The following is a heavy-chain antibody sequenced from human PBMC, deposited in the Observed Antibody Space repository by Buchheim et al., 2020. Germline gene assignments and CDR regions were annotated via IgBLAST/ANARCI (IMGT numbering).Heavy chain of an antibody. V-gene: IGHV4-30-4*01. CDR2: VYFTGSA. CDR1: GGSTSNVGSY. Sequence: QVQLQESGPGLVKPSQTLSLTCTVSGGSTSNVGSYWSWIRQSPGKGLEWIGYVYFTGSAYYKPSLKSRLTLSLARSTNQVSLRLSSVTAADTAVYYCAQGAGHFGDSFQHWGQGTL. CDR3: AQGAGHFGDSFQH. J-gene: IGHJ1*01. D-gene: IGHD3-10*01.